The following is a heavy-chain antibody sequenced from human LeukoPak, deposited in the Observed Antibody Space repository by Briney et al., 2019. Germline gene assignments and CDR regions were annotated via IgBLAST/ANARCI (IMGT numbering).Heavy chain of an antibody. CDR2: ISWDGGNI. J-gene: IGHJ4*02. CDR1: GFSFDDYV. Sequence: GGSLRLSCAASGFSFDDYVMHGVGQAPGKGLEGVSLISWDGGNIYYADSMKGRFTISRDNSKNSLYLQMNSLRVEDTAVSSCEKEAYGSGEKMADYWGQGTLVTVSS. D-gene: IGHD3-10*01. V-gene: IGHV3-43D*03. CDR3: EKEAYGSGEKMADY.